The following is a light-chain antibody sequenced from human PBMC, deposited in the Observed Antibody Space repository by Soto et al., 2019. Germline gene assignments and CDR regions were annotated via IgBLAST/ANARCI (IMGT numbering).Light chain of an antibody. CDR2: WAS. Sequence: DIVMTQSPDSLAVSLGERATINCKSSQSVLYSSNNKNYLAWYQQKPGQPPKLLIYWASTRDSGVPDRFSGSGSGTDFTLTISSLQAEEVAVYYCQQYYSTPLTFGGETKVEIK. V-gene: IGKV4-1*01. CDR1: QSVLYSSNNKNY. CDR3: QQYYSTPLT. J-gene: IGKJ4*01.